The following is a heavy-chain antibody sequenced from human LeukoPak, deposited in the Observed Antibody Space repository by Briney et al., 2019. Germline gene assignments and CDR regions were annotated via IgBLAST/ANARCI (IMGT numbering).Heavy chain of an antibody. Sequence: ASVKVSCKASGGTFSSYAISWVRQAPGQGLEWMGGIIPIFGTANYAQKFQGRVTITADKSTSTVYMELRSLRSEDTAVYYCARGPSGYHNTGGQGTLVTVSS. D-gene: IGHD5-12*01. J-gene: IGHJ4*02. V-gene: IGHV1-69*06. CDR3: ARGPSGYHNT. CDR1: GGTFSSYA. CDR2: IIPIFGTA.